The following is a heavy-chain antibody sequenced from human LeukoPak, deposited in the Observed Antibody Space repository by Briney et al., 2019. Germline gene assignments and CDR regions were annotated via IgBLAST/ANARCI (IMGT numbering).Heavy chain of an antibody. Sequence: SETLSLTCTVSGGSISSYYWSWIRQPPGKGLEGIGYIYYSGSTNYNPSLKSRVTISVDTSKNQFSLKLSSVTAADTAVYYCARDLSEYSGEIDPWGQGTLVTVSS. V-gene: IGHV4-59*12. J-gene: IGHJ5*02. D-gene: IGHD1-26*01. CDR3: ARDLSEYSGEIDP. CDR1: GGSISSYY. CDR2: IYYSGST.